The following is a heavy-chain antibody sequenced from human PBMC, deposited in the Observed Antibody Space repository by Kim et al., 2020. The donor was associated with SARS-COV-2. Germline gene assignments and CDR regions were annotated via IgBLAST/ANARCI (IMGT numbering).Heavy chain of an antibody. CDR2: ISSSSSYI. Sequence: GGSLRLSCAASGFTFSSYSMNWVRQAPGKGLEWVSSISSSSSYIYYADSVKGRFTISRDNAKNSLYLQMNSLRAEDTAVYYCARSSEPYSGSYYFDYWGQGTLVTVSS. V-gene: IGHV3-21*01. CDR3: ARSSEPYSGSYYFDY. J-gene: IGHJ4*02. D-gene: IGHD1-26*01. CDR1: GFTFSSYS.